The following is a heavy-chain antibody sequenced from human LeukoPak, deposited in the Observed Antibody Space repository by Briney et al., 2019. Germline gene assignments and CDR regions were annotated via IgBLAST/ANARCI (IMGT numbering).Heavy chain of an antibody. D-gene: IGHD4-23*01. V-gene: IGHV4-34*01. CDR3: AREIATSGGNSRALDY. CDR1: GGSFSGYY. CDR2: INHGGST. Sequence: PSETLSLTCAVYGGSFSGYYWSWIRQPPGKGLEWIGEINHGGSTSYNPSLKSRVTMSVDTSKNQFSLKLTSVTAADTAVYYCAREIATSGGNSRALDYWGQGTLVTVSS. J-gene: IGHJ4*02.